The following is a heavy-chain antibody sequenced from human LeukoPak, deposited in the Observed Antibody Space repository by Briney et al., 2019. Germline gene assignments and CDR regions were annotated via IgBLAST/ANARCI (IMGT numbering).Heavy chain of an antibody. D-gene: IGHD3-3*01. CDR2: IHPNSGGT. V-gene: IGHV1-2*02. J-gene: IGHJ4*02. CDR3: ARAPVGGPLRFFDY. CDR1: GYTFTGYY. Sequence: GASVKVPCKASGYTFTGYYIHWVRQAPGQGLGWMGWIHPNSGGTNFAQKFQGRVTMTRDSSISTAYMEVSSLRSDDTAVYYCARAPVGGPLRFFDYWGQGTLVTVSS.